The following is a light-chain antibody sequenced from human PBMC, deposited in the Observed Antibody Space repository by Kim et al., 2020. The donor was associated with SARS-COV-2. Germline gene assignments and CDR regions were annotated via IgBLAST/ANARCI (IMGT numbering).Light chain of an antibody. CDR3: HQYHTWPYS. CDR1: ESVSTS. CDR2: GAS. J-gene: IGKJ2*03. Sequence: MSQSPATLSASPGETVTLSCRATESVSTSLAWYQQRPGQAPTLLIYGASTRATGIPARFTGSGSGSQFTLTIRGLQSEDFAVYHCHQYHTWPYSSGRGTKLEI. V-gene: IGKV3-15*01.